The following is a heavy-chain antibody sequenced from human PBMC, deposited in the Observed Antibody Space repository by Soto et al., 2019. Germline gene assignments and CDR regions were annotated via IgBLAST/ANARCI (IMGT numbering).Heavy chain of an antibody. CDR1: GFTFSSYW. V-gene: IGHV3-7*01. CDR3: ARDQGVWCSGGSCPSYYFDY. J-gene: IGHJ4*02. Sequence: GGSLRLSCAASGFTFSSYWMSWVRQAPGKGLEWVANIKQDGSEKYYVDSVKGRFTISRDNAKNSLYLQMNSLRAEDTAVYYCARDQGVWCSGGSCPSYYFDYWGQGTLVTVSS. D-gene: IGHD2-15*01. CDR2: IKQDGSEK.